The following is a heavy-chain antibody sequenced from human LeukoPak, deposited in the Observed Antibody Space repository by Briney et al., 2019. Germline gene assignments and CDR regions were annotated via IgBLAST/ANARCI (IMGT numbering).Heavy chain of an antibody. D-gene: IGHD2-8*01. CDR1: GFTVSSTY. Sequence: GGSLRLSCAASGFTVSSTYMSWVRQAPGKGLEWVSIIYSAGSTYYADSVKGRFTISRDNSKNTLYLQMNSLRAEDTAVYYCAKGHCPNGICWLDCGQATLVTVSS. CDR3: AKGHCPNGICWLD. CDR2: IYSAGST. J-gene: IGHJ4*02. V-gene: IGHV3-53*01.